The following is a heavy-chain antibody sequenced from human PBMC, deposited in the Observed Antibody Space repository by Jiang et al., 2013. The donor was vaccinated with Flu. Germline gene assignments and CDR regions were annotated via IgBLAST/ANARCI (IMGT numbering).Heavy chain of an antibody. Sequence: KPTQTLTLTCAFSGFSLSTSGVGVGWIRQPPGKALEWLALIYWDDDKRYSPSLKSRLTITKDTSKNQVVLTMTNMDPVDTATYYCAHTRQSAIVGAHDAFDIWGQGTMVTVSS. CDR1: GFSLSTSGVG. V-gene: IGHV2-5*02. CDR3: AHTRQSAIVGAHDAFDI. CDR2: IYWDDDK. D-gene: IGHD1-26*01. J-gene: IGHJ3*02.